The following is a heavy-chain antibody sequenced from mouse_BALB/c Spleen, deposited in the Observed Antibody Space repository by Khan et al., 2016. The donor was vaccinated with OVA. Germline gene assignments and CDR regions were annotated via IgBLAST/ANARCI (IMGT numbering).Heavy chain of an antibody. J-gene: IGHJ3*01. CDR1: GYTFTTYT. Sequence: VQLQESGAELARPGASVKMSCKASGYTFTTYTMHWVKQRPGQGLEWIGYINPSNGYTNYNQKFKDKSTLTADKSSSTAYMQLSSLTSDYSAVXSWAREGAYYRSDGWFSYWGQGTLVTVSA. CDR3: AREGAYYRSDGWFSY. CDR2: INPSNGYT. D-gene: IGHD2-14*01. V-gene: IGHV1-4*01.